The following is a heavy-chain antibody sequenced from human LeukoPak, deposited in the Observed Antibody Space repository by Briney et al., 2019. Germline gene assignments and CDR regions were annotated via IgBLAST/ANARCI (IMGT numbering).Heavy chain of an antibody. D-gene: IGHD5-12*01. V-gene: IGHV4-59*01. CDR3: ARPVAEAFDI. Sequence: SETLSLTCTVSGGSISTYYWSWIRQPPGKGLEWIGFIYYIGTTNYNPSLKSRVTISLGTSKSQFSLKLSSVTAADTAVYYCARPVAEAFDIWGQGTMVTVSS. J-gene: IGHJ3*02. CDR2: IYYIGTT. CDR1: GGSISTYY.